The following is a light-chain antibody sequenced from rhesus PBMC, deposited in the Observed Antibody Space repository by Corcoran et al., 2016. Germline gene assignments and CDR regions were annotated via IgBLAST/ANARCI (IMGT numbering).Light chain of an antibody. V-gene: IGKV1-22*01. Sequence: DIQMTQSPSSLSASVGDTVTITCRASQGISRWLAWYQQKPGKAPKLLIYKASSLQSGVPSRFSGSGSGTDFTRAISSLQSEDFATYYCQQYSSRPWTFGQGTKVEIK. CDR3: QQYSSRPWT. J-gene: IGKJ1*01. CDR2: KAS. CDR1: QGISRW.